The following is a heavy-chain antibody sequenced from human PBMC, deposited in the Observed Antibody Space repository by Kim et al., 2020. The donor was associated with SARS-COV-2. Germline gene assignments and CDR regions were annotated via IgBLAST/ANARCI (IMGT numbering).Heavy chain of an antibody. D-gene: IGHD2-2*02. CDR2: FDPEDGET. CDR3: ATVATRSAIPYYYYYGMDV. Sequence: ASVKVSCKVSGYTLTELSMHWVRQAPGKGLEWMGGFDPEDGETIYAQKFQGRVTMTEDTSTDTAYMELSSLRSEDTAVYYCATVATRSAIPYYYYYGMDVWGQGTTVTVSS. V-gene: IGHV1-24*01. CDR1: GYTLTELS. J-gene: IGHJ6*02.